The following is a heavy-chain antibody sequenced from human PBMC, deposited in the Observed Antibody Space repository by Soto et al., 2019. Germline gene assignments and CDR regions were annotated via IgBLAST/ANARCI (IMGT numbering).Heavy chain of an antibody. V-gene: IGHV1-69*13. Sequence: SVKVSCKASGGTFSSYAISWVRQAPGQGLEWMGGIIPIFGTANYAQKFQGRVTITADESTSTAYMELSSLRSEDTAVYYCALNESPPAKYYYDSSGPQFDNWFDPWGQGTLVTVSS. D-gene: IGHD3-22*01. CDR2: IIPIFGTA. CDR3: ALNESPPAKYYYDSSGPQFDNWFDP. CDR1: GGTFSSYA. J-gene: IGHJ5*02.